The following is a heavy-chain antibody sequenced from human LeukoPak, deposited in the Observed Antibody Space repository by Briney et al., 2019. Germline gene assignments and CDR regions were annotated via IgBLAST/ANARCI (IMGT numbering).Heavy chain of an antibody. CDR2: ISSSSSYI. V-gene: IGHV3-21*01. J-gene: IGHJ5*02. CDR1: GFTFSSYS. D-gene: IGHD6-13*01. CDR3: ARDRFNNGSSGWWFDP. Sequence: KPGGSLRLSCAASGFTFSSYSMNWVRQAPGKELEWVSSISSSSSYIYYADSVKGRFTNSRDNAKNSLYLQMNSLRAEDTAVYYCARDRFNNGSSGWWFDPWGQGTLVTVSS.